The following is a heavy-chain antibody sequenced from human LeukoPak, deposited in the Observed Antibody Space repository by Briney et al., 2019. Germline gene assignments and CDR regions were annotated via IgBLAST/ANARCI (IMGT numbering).Heavy chain of an antibody. Sequence: GGSLRLSCAASGFTFSSYAMGWVRQAPGKGLEWVSAISGSGGSTYYADSVKGRFTISRDNSKNTLYLQMNSLRAEDTAVYYCAKAGLRFLEWPIGWFDPWGQGTLVTVSS. D-gene: IGHD3-3*01. V-gene: IGHV3-23*01. CDR1: GFTFSSYA. J-gene: IGHJ5*02. CDR2: ISGSGGST. CDR3: AKAGLRFLEWPIGWFDP.